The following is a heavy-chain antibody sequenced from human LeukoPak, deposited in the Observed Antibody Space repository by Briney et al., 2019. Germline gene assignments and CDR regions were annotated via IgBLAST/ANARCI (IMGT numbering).Heavy chain of an antibody. CDR3: ARTQNYYDLWSGMN. V-gene: IGHV3-11*04. D-gene: IGHD3-3*01. Sequence: GGSLRLSCAATGFTFSDYYMSWLRQAPGKGLEWISYISSSGSADYYADSVQGRFTVSRDNAKSSLYLQMNSLRAEDTAVYYCARTQNYYDLWSGMNWGQGTLVTVSS. J-gene: IGHJ4*02. CDR2: ISSSGSAD. CDR1: GFTFSDYY.